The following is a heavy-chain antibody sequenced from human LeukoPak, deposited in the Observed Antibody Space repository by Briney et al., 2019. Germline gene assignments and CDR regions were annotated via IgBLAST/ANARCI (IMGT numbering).Heavy chain of an antibody. CDR3: ARGPTLTTDY. D-gene: IGHD4-17*01. CDR2: IDYSGST. V-gene: IGHV4-61*08. J-gene: IGHJ4*02. CDR1: GGSVSSAVYH. Sequence: SSETLSLTCTVSGGSVSSAVYHWSWLRQPPGKGLEWIGYIDYSGSTNCNPSLKSRVTISVDTSKNQFSLKLGSVTAADTAVYYCARGPTLTTDYWGQGTLVTVSS.